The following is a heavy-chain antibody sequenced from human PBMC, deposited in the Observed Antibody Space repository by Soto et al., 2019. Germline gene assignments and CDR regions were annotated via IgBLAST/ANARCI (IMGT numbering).Heavy chain of an antibody. Sequence: DVQLLESGGGLEQPGGPLRLSCAASGSTFSSLARSGVPKPPGKGRKWSSVISGSGGSTYYPDSVKGRLTISRDNSKNTLYLQMNRLRAEDTAVYYCAKDAIMTTVTTEGVVGLPGGAYWGQGTLVTVSS. CDR3: AKDAIMTTVTTEGVVGLPGGAY. CDR1: GSTFSSLA. CDR2: ISGSGGST. D-gene: IGHD4-17*01. V-gene: IGHV3-23*01. J-gene: IGHJ4*02.